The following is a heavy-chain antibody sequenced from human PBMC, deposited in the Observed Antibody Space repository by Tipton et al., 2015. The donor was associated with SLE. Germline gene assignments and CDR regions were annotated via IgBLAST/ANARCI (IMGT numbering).Heavy chain of an antibody. V-gene: IGHV4-31*03. J-gene: IGHJ1*01. CDR3: ARHGKARSSSWYVNYFQH. D-gene: IGHD6-13*01. CDR1: GGSISSSSYY. CDR2: IYYSGST. Sequence: TLSLTCTVSGGSISSSSYYWGWIRQHPGKGLEWIGYIYYSGSTYYNPSLKSRVTISVDTSKNQFSLKLSSVTAADTAVYYCARHGKARSSSWYVNYFQHWGQGTLVTVSS.